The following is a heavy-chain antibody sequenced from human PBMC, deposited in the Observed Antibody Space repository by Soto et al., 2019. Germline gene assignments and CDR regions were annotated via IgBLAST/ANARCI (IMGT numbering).Heavy chain of an antibody. CDR3: AKPSKWELYYFDY. CDR2: ISGSGGST. J-gene: IGHJ4*02. Sequence: GESLKISCAASGFTFSSYAMSWVRQAPGKGLEWVSAISGSGGSTYYADSVKGRFTISRDNSKNTLYLQMNSLRAEDTAVYYCAKPSKWELYYFDYWGQGTLVTVSS. CDR1: GFTFSSYA. D-gene: IGHD1-26*01. V-gene: IGHV3-23*01.